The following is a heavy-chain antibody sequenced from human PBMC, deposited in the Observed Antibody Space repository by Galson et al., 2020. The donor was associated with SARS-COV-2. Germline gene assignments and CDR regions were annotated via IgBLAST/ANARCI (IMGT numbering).Heavy chain of an antibody. Sequence: GGSLRLSCLVSGFTFSSHVMHWVRQAPGKGLEWVAHISDDGSNKYYAESVKGRFSISRDNSKNTLYVQLNSLRPEDTAVYYCARGPRVGATTLLYWGQGTLVTVSS. CDR1: GFTFSSHV. J-gene: IGHJ4*02. V-gene: IGHV3-30-3*01. CDR3: ARGPRVGATTLLY. D-gene: IGHD1-26*01. CDR2: ISDDGSNK.